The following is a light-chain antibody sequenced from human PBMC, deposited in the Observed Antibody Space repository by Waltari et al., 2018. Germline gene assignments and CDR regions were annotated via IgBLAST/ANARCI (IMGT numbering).Light chain of an antibody. CDR1: QDISNY. J-gene: IGKJ4*01. V-gene: IGKV1-33*01. CDR3: QQYDNLPALT. CDR2: DAS. Sequence: DIKMTQSPSSLSASVGERVTITCQASQDISNYLNWYQQKPGKAPKLLIYDASNLETGVPSRFSGSGSGTDFTFTIRSLQPEDIATYYCQQYDNLPALTFGGGTKVEIK.